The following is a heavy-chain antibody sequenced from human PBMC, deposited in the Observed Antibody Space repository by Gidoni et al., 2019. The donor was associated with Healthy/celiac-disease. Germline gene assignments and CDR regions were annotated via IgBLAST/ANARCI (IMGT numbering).Heavy chain of an antibody. J-gene: IGHJ3*02. V-gene: IGHV4-61*01. D-gene: IGHD3-10*01. Sequence: QVQLQESGPGLVKPSETLSLTCTVSGGSVSSGSYYWSWIRQPPGKGLEWIGYIYYSGSTNYNPSLKSRVTISVDTSKNQFSLKLSSVTAADTAVYYCARVGGGSANDAFDIWGQGTMVTVSS. CDR2: IYYSGST. CDR1: GGSVSSGSYY. CDR3: ARVGGGSANDAFDI.